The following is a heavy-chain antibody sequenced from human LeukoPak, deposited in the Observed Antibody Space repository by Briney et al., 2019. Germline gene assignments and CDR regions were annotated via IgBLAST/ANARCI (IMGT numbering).Heavy chain of an antibody. J-gene: IGHJ4*02. CDR3: ARELCSTTTCYFDY. CDR1: GGSISSYY. D-gene: IGHD2-2*01. V-gene: IGHV4-59*01. CDR2: IYYTGST. Sequence: SETLSLTCSVSGGSISSYYWSWIRQPPRKGLEWIGYIYYTGSTNYNPSLKSRITISVDTSKNQFSLKLNSVTAADTAVYYCARELCSTTTCYFDYWGQGTLVTVSS.